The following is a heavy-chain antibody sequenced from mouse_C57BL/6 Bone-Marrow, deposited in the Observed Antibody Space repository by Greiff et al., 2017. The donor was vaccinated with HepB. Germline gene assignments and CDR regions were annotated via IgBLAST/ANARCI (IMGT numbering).Heavy chain of an antibody. J-gene: IGHJ3*01. CDR3: ARREGAWFAY. Sequence: EVQLQQSGGDLVKPGGSLKLSCAASGFTFSSYGMSWVRQTPDKRLEWVATISSGGSYTYYPDSVKGRFTISRDNAKNTLYLQMSSLKSEDTAMYYCARREGAWFAYWGQGTLVTVSA. V-gene: IGHV5-6*01. CDR2: ISSGGSYT. CDR1: GFTFSSYG.